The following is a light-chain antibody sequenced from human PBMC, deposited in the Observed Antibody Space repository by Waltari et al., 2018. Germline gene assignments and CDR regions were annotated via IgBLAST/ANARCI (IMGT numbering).Light chain of an antibody. V-gene: IGKV4-1*01. CDR1: QSVLYSVNNKNY. CDR3: HQYASSPWT. Sequence: DIVMTQSPDSLAVSLGERATINCKSSQSVLYSVNNKNYLAWHQQKPGQPPKLLIYWASARESGVPDRLSGSGSGTDFTRTITSLQAEDVAVYYCHQYASSPWTFGQGTKVEIK. CDR2: WAS. J-gene: IGKJ1*01.